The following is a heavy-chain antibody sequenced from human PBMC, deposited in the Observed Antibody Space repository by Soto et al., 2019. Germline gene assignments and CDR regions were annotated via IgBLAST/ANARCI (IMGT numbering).Heavy chain of an antibody. CDR3: AKHSEYQLVSWFDP. J-gene: IGHJ5*02. D-gene: IGHD6-13*01. CDR1: GFTFSDNA. V-gene: IGHV3-23*01. CDR2: VSAGGSNT. Sequence: EVQLLESGGGLVQPGGSLRLSCAASGFTFSDNAMSWVRQSPGKGLEWVSGVSAGGSNTYYADSVKGRFTISRDNSKNTLHLLMSSLRAEDTAIYYCAKHSEYQLVSWFDPWGQGTLVTVSS.